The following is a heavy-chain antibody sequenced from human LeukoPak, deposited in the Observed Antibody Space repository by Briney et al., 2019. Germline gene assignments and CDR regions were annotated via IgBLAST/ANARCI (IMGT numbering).Heavy chain of an antibody. CDR1: GYTFTSYD. CDR3: ARAAGYCSGGSCPSYYFDY. V-gene: IGHV1-2*02. J-gene: IGHJ4*02. CDR2: INPNSGGT. D-gene: IGHD2-15*01. Sequence: ASVKVSCKASGYTFTSYDINWVRQAPGQGLEWMGWINPNSGGTNYAQKFQGRVTMTRDTSISTAYMELSRLRSDDTAVYYCARAAGYCSGGSCPSYYFDYWGQGTLVTVSS.